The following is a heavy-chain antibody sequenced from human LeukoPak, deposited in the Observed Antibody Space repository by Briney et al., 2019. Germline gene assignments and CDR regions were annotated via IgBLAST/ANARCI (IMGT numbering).Heavy chain of an antibody. CDR2: IYSGGST. CDR1: EFSFGSNY. CDR3: ARVADDYFDY. D-gene: IGHD6-19*01. Sequence: GGSLRLSCAASEFSFGSNYMTWVRQAPGKGLEWVSLIYSGGSTYYADSVKGRFTISRDNSKNALYLQMNSLRAEDTAVYYCARVADDYFDYWGQGTLVTVSS. V-gene: IGHV3-66*01. J-gene: IGHJ4*02.